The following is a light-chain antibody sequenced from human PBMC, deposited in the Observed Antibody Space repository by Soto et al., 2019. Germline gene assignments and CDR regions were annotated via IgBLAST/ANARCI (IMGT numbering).Light chain of an antibody. CDR2: KAS. Sequence: DITMTQSPATLSASVGDSVTITCRGSQSISTWLAWYQQKPGKAPKLLVYKASSLESGVPSRFSGSGSGTEFTLTISRLEPEDFAAYYCQQYSNYPSTFGQGTRLEVK. CDR3: QQYSNYPST. V-gene: IGKV1-5*03. J-gene: IGKJ5*01. CDR1: QSISTW.